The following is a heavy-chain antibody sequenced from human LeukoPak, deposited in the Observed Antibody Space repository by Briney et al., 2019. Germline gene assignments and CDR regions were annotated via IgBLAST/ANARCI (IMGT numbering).Heavy chain of an antibody. CDR1: EFSFSSYW. J-gene: IGHJ6*03. Sequence: GGSLRLSCEGSEFSFSSYWMSWVRQAPGKGLEWVAKIKQDGSEKYYVDSVKGRFTISRDNAKNSLYLQMNSLRAEDTALYYCARGGYSSSWYETYYYYYMDVWGKGTTVTVSS. CDR3: ARGGYSSSWYETYYYYYMDV. CDR2: IKQDGSEK. D-gene: IGHD6-13*01. V-gene: IGHV3-7*03.